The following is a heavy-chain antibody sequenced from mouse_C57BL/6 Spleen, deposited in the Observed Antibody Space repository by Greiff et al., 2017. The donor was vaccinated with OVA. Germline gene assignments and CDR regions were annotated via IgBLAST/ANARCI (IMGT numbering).Heavy chain of an antibody. Sequence: EVMLVESGGGLVQPGGSMKLSCVASGFTFSNYWMNWVRQSPEKGLEWVAQIRLKSDNYATHYAESVKGRFTISRDDSKSSVYLQMNILRAEDTGIYYCTGLYPAYDGYYDWYFDVWGTGTTVTVSS. CDR2: IRLKSDNYAT. CDR3: TGLYPAYDGYYDWYFDV. CDR1: GFTFSNYW. D-gene: IGHD2-3*01. V-gene: IGHV6-3*01. J-gene: IGHJ1*03.